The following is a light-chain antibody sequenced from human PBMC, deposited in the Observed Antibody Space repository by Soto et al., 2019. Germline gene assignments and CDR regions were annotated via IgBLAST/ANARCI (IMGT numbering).Light chain of an antibody. J-gene: IGLJ3*02. CDR3: SSCRGITALA. V-gene: IGLV2-14*03. CDR2: EVS. CDR1: SSDVGGYNF. Sequence: QSALTQPASVSGSPGQSITISCTGTSSDVGGYNFVSWYQQRPGKAPKLMIYEVSNRPTGVSNRFSGTKSGNTASLTISGLQVEAEADYYCSSCRGITALAFGGGTQLTVL.